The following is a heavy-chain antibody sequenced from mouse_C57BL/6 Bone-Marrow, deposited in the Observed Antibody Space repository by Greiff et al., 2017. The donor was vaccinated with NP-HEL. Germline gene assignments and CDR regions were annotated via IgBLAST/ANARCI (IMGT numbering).Heavy chain of an antibody. CDR2: IRNKANNHAT. J-gene: IGHJ3*01. Sequence: GGGLVQPGGSMKLSCAASGFTFSDAWMDWVRQSPEKGLEWVAEIRNKANNHATYYAESVKGRFTISRDDSKSSVYLQMNSLRAEDTGIYYCTRGGYYYGSSPAWFAYWGQGTLVTVSA. CDR3: TRGGYYYGSSPAWFAY. D-gene: IGHD1-1*01. V-gene: IGHV6-6*01. CDR1: GFTFSDAW.